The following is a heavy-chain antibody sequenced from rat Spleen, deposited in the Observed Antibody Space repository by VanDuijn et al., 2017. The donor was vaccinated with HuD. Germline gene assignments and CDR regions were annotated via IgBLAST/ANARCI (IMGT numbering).Heavy chain of an antibody. CDR2: ISYEGSST. Sequence: VQLVESGGGLVQPGRSMKLSCAASGFIFSDYYMAWVRQAPKKDLEWVASISYEGSSTYYGDSVKGRFTISRDNAKSTLYLQMNSLRSEDTATYYCARPDGYTYVMDAWGQGASVTVSS. CDR1: GFIFSDYY. D-gene: IGHD1-4*01. J-gene: IGHJ4*01. V-gene: IGHV5-22*01. CDR3: ARPDGYTYVMDA.